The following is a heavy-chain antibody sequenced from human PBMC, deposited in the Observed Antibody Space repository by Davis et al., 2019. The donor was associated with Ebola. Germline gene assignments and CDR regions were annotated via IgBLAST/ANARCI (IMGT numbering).Heavy chain of an antibody. CDR2: ISPIFGTA. J-gene: IGHJ6*02. V-gene: IGHV1-69*06. CDR1: GGTFSSYA. CDR3: ARRPIFDSYGMDV. D-gene: IGHD3-3*01. Sequence: SVKVSCKASGGTFSSYAISRVRQASGQGLVWMGGISPIFGTANYAQKFQGRVTITADKSTSTAYMELSSLKASDTAMYYCARRPIFDSYGMDVWGQGTTVTVSS.